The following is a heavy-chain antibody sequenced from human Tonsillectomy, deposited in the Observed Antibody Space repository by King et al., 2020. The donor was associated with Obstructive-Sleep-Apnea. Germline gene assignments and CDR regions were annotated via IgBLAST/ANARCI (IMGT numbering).Heavy chain of an antibody. J-gene: IGHJ4*02. CDR2: INHSGST. Sequence: VQLQQWGAGLLKPSETLSLTCAVYNASVSAYYWSWIRQPPGKGREWIGEINHSGSTNYNPSLKSRVTISVDTSKNQFSLNLNSVTAADTAVYYCASGLTVTTPGDYWGQGTLVTVSP. V-gene: IGHV4-34*01. CDR1: NASVSAYY. D-gene: IGHD4-17*01. CDR3: ASGLTVTTPGDY.